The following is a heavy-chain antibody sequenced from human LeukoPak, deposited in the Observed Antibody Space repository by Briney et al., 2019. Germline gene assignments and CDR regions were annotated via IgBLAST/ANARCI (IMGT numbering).Heavy chain of an antibody. Sequence: GGSLRLSCAASGFTFSDYYMSWIRQAPGKGLEWVSYISSSGSTIYYADSVKGRFTISRDSAKNSLYLQMNSLRAEDAAVYYCASEGYSYGLGAFDIWGQGTMVTVSS. CDR3: ASEGYSYGLGAFDI. V-gene: IGHV3-11*01. CDR2: ISSSGSTI. J-gene: IGHJ3*02. D-gene: IGHD5-18*01. CDR1: GFTFSDYY.